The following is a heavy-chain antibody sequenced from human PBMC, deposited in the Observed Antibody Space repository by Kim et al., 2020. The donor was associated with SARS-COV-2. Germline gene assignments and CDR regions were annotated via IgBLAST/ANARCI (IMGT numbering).Heavy chain of an antibody. CDR2: ISWNIDRV. D-gene: IGHD6-13*01. CDR3: AKVPRDSSWFGPYFDY. Sequence: GGSLRLSCAASGFNFDGNAMHWVRLRPGKGLEWVSAISWNIDRVDYADSVKGRFTISRDNTKNSLYLQMDSLKPEDTALYFCAKVPRDSSWFGPYFDYWGQGIRVTISS. CDR1: GFNFDGNA. J-gene: IGHJ4*02. V-gene: IGHV3-9*01.